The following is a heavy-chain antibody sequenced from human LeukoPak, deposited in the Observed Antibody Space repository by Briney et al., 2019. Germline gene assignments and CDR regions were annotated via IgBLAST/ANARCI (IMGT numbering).Heavy chain of an antibody. Sequence: SETLSLTCAVYGGSFSGYYWSWIRQPPGKGLEWIGYIYYSGSTNYNPSLKSRVTISVDTSKNQFSLKLSSVTAADTAVYYCARQDPYGDFPSPYYYYGMDVWGQGTTVTVSS. V-gene: IGHV4-59*08. J-gene: IGHJ6*02. CDR3: ARQDPYGDFPSPYYYYGMDV. D-gene: IGHD4-17*01. CDR2: IYYSGST. CDR1: GGSFSGYY.